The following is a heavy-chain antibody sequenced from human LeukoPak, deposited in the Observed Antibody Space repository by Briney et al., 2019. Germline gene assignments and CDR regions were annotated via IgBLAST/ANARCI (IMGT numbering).Heavy chain of an antibody. CDR2: IWYDRSNK. CDR1: GFTFSSYG. D-gene: IGHD4-17*01. CDR3: ARDIYFYGDYVIDY. J-gene: IGHJ4*02. V-gene: IGHV3-33*08. Sequence: PGGSLRLSCVASGFTFSSYGMHWVRQAPGKGLEWVAVIWYDRSNKYYADSVKGRFTISRDNSKNTLYLQMNSLRAEDTAVYYCARDIYFYGDYVIDYWGQGTLVTVSS.